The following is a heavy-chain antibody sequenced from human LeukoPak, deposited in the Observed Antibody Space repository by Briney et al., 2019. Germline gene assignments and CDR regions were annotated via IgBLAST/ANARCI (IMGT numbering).Heavy chain of an antibody. Sequence: GGSLRLSCAASGFTFSSYSMNWVRQAPGKGLEWVSYISSSSSTIYYADSVKGRFTISRDNAKNSLYLQMNSLRAEDTAIYYCAKMLLNYFDTSGGAFHIWGQGTMVTVSS. D-gene: IGHD3-22*01. J-gene: IGHJ3*02. CDR3: AKMLLNYFDTSGGAFHI. V-gene: IGHV3-48*01. CDR2: ISSSSSTI. CDR1: GFTFSSYS.